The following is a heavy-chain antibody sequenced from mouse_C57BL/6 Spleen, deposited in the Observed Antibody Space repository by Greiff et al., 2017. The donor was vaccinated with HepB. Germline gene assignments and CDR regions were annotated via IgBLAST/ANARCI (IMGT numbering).Heavy chain of an antibody. V-gene: IGHV3-6*01. CDR2: ISYDGSN. CDR3: AREDSSGYGYAMDY. CDR1: GYSITSGYY. J-gene: IGHJ4*01. D-gene: IGHD3-2*02. Sequence: VQLQQSGPGLVKPSQSLSLTCSVTGYSITSGYYWNWIRQFPGNKLEWMGYISYDGSNNYNPSLKNRISITRDTSKNQFFLKLNSVTTEDTATYYCAREDSSGYGYAMDYWGQGTSVTVSS.